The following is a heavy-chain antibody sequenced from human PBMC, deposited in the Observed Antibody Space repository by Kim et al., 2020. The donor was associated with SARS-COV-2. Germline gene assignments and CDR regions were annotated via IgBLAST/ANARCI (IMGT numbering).Heavy chain of an antibody. V-gene: IGHV3-30*18. CDR2: ISSDGSRE. D-gene: IGHD2-15*01. J-gene: IGHJ6*02. CDR1: GFTFSDYG. CDR3: AKSRLVAPSYYYNCMDV. Sequence: GGSLRLSCAASGFTFSDYGMHWIRQAPGKGLEWVSVISSDGSREYYADSVKGRFTISRDNSKNTLYLQMNSLRVEDTAVYYCAKSRLVAPSYYYNCMDVWGQGAPVTVSS.